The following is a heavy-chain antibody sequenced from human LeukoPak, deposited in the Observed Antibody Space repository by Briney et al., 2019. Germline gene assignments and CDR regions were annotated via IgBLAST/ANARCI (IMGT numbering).Heavy chain of an antibody. CDR3: ARNRAAADPFDY. D-gene: IGHD6-13*01. CDR1: GVSISSGGYY. J-gene: IGHJ4*02. CDR2: IYYSGST. V-gene: IGHV4-31*03. Sequence: SETLSLTCTVSGVSISSGGYYWSWIRQHPGKGLEWIGYIYYSGSTYYNPSLKSRVTISVDTSKNQFSLKLSSVTAADTAVYYCARNRAAADPFDYWGQGTLVTVSS.